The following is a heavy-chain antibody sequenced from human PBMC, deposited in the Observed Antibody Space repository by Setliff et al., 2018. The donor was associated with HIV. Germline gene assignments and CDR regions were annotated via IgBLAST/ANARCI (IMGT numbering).Heavy chain of an antibody. CDR2: IRSKADKYAT. V-gene: IGHV3-73*01. CDR3: LLPCTSGWHNWADP. Sequence: PGGSLRLSCAASGFTFSGAEIHWVRQASGKGLEWVGRIRSKADKYATDYGASAKGRCIISRDDSKKTAYLQMSSLRAEDTAMYYCLLPCTSGWHNWADPWGQGTLVTVSS. CDR1: GFTFSGAE. J-gene: IGHJ5*02. D-gene: IGHD2-8*01.